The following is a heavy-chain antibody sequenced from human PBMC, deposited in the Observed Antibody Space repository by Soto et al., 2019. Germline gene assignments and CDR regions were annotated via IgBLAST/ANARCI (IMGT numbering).Heavy chain of an antibody. D-gene: IGHD4-17*01. V-gene: IGHV1-3*01. CDR2: INAGNGNT. Sequence: QVQLVQSGAEVKKPGASVKVSCKASGYTFTSYAMHWVRQAPGQRLEWMGWINAGNGNTKYSQKFQGRVTITRDTSASTAYMELSSLRSEDTAVYYCARGTTVTTDAVRWEYYCYYMDVWGKGTTVTVSS. CDR1: GYTFTSYA. CDR3: ARGTTVTTDAVRWEYYCYYMDV. J-gene: IGHJ6*03.